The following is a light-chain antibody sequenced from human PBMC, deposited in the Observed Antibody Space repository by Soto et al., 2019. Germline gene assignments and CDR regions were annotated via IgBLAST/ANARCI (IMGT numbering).Light chain of an antibody. CDR1: SSDVGGYDF. CDR3: SSFASTHTYV. V-gene: IGLV2-14*01. J-gene: IGLJ1*01. Sequence: QSVLTQPASVSGSPGQSITISCSGSSSDVGGYDFVSWYQHHPGKAPKLMIYGVSNRPSGVSDRFSGSKSGNTASLTISGLQAEDEADYYCSSFASTHTYVFGTGTKVAVL. CDR2: GVS.